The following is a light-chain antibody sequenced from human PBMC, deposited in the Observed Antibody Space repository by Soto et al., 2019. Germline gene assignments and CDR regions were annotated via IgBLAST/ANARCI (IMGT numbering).Light chain of an antibody. CDR2: GAS. CDR3: QQYDNWPPWT. V-gene: IGKV3-15*01. Sequence: EIVMTQSPATLSVSPGERATLSCRASQRVSSNLAWYQQKPGQAPRLLISGASTRATGIPGRFSGSGSGTEFTLTISSLQSEDFAIYYCQQYDNWPPWTFGQGTKVEVK. CDR1: QRVSSN. J-gene: IGKJ1*01.